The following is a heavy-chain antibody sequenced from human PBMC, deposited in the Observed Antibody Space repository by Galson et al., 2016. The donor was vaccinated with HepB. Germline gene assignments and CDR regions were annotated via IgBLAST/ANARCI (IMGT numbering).Heavy chain of an antibody. D-gene: IGHD6-19*01. CDR2: ISGGGGIT. V-gene: IGHV3-23*01. J-gene: IGHJ4*02. Sequence: SLRLSCAASGSTFSNYAMNWVRQAPGKGLEWVSAISGGGGITSYGDSVKGRFTISRDKSTNTVSLHMKNLRAEDTAVYYCASRRSARSSFDYWGQGTLVTVSS. CDR3: ASRRSARSSFDY. CDR1: GSTFSNYA.